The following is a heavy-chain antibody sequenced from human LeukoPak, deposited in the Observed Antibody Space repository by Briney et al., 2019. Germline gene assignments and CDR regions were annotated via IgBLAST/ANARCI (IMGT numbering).Heavy chain of an antibody. Sequence: ASVKVSCKASGYTFNSYGISWVRQAPGQGLEWMGWISGHNGNTKYAQKFQGRVTVTTDTSTSTAFMELKSLRSDDTAVYYCARGVRSGYDFTLEYFQHWGQGTLVTVSS. CDR2: ISGHNGNT. CDR1: GYTFNSYG. V-gene: IGHV1-18*01. D-gene: IGHD5-12*01. CDR3: ARGVRSGYDFTLEYFQH. J-gene: IGHJ1*01.